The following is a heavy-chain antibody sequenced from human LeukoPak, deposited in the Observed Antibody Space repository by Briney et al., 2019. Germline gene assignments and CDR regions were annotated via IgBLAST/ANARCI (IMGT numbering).Heavy chain of an antibody. CDR1: GGSISSYY. D-gene: IGHD6-19*01. CDR2: IYYSGST. J-gene: IGHJ3*02. CDR3: ASLIAVDAFDI. Sequence: SETLSLTCTVPGGSISSYYWSWIRQPPGKGLEWIGYIYYSGSTNYNPSLKSRVTISVDTSKNQFSLKLSSVTAADTAVYYCASLIAVDAFDIWGQGTMVTVSS. V-gene: IGHV4-59*08.